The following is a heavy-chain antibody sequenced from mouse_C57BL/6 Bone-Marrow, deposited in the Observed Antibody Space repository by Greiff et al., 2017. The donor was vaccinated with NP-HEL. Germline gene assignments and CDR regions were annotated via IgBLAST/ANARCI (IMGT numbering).Heavy chain of an antibody. CDR3: ARPALAYAMDY. CDR1: GFTFSDYY. CDR2: ISNGGGST. V-gene: IGHV5-12*01. Sequence: EVKVVESGGGLVQPGGSLKLSCAASGFTFSDYYMYWVRQTPEKRLEWVAYISNGGGSTYYPDTVKGRFTISRDNAKNTLYLQMSRLKSEDTAMYYCARPALAYAMDYWGQGTSVTVSS. J-gene: IGHJ4*01.